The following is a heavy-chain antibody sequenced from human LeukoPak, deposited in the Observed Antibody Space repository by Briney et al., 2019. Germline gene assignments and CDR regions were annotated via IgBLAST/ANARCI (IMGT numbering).Heavy chain of an antibody. V-gene: IGHV4-34*01. CDR1: GGSFSGYY. CDR3: ARGRFDY. J-gene: IGHJ4*02. CDR2: INHSGST. Sequence: SETLSLTCAVYGGSFSGYYWSWIRKPPGKGLEWIGEINHSGSTNYNPSLKSRVTISVDTSKNQFSLKLSSVTAADTAVYYCARGRFDYWGQGTLVTVSS.